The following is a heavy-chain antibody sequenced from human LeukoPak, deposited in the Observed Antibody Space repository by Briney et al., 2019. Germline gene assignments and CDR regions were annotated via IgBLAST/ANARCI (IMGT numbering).Heavy chain of an antibody. Sequence: GGSLSLSCAASGFTFSSYWMHWVRQPPGKGLVWVSRINSDGSSTSYADSVKGRFTISRDNAKNTLYLQMNSVRAEDTAVYYCARGDGGNFPFDPWGQGTLVTVSS. D-gene: IGHD4-23*01. CDR2: INSDGSST. CDR3: ARGDGGNFPFDP. CDR1: GFTFSSYW. J-gene: IGHJ5*02. V-gene: IGHV3-74*01.